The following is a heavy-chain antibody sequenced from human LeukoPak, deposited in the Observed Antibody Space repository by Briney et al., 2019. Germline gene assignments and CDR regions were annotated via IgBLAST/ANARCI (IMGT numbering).Heavy chain of an antibody. V-gene: IGHV4-61*02. D-gene: IGHD5-12*01. CDR3: ARAPGLRWAFDI. CDR2: IYTSGST. J-gene: IGHJ3*02. CDR1: GGSISSGGYY. Sequence: SQTLSLTCTVSGGSISSGGYYWSWIRQPAGKGLEWIGRIYTSGSTNYNPSLKSRVTMSVDTSKNQFSLNLTSVTAADTAVYYCARAPGLRWAFDIWGQGTMVTVSS.